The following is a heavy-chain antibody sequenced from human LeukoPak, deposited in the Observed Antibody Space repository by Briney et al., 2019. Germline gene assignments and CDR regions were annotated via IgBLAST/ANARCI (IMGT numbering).Heavy chain of an antibody. CDR1: GYNLTGYW. J-gene: IGHJ4*02. V-gene: IGHV5-51*04. Sequence: GESLKISCKGSGYNLTGYWIGWVRQMPGKGLEWMGIIYPGDSDTRYSPSFQGQVTISADKPISTAYLQWSSLKASDTAMYYCAISYSSGLYFDYWGQGTLVTVSS. D-gene: IGHD6-19*01. CDR2: IYPGDSDT. CDR3: AISYSSGLYFDY.